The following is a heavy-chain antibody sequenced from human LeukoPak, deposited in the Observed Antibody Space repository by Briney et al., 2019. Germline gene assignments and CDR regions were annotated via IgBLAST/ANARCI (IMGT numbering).Heavy chain of an antibody. V-gene: IGHV3-21*01. CDR1: GFTFGTYS. D-gene: IGHD6-13*01. CDR3: ARGPRNSSSYQYFQH. CDR2: ISSSSAYI. J-gene: IGHJ1*01. Sequence: PGGSLRLSXAASGFTFGTYSMNWVRQAPGRGLEGVSSISSSSAYIYCADSEKGRFTISRDNAKNSLYLQMNSLRVEDTAVYYCARGPRNSSSYQYFQHWGQGTLVTVSS.